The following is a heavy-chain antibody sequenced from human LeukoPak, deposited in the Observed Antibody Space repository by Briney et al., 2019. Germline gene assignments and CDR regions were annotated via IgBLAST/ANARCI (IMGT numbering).Heavy chain of an antibody. D-gene: IGHD2-21*02. V-gene: IGHV3-23*01. J-gene: IGHJ4*02. CDR1: GFSFSSYA. Sequence: VQPGGSLRLSCAASGFSFSSYAMTWVRQAPGKGLEWVSDISGSGGATYYADSVKGRFTISRDNSKNTLFLQVSSLRAEDTAVYYCAKGLVYCGGGCQHWGQGTLVTVSS. CDR3: AKGLVYCGGGCQH. CDR2: ISGSGGAT.